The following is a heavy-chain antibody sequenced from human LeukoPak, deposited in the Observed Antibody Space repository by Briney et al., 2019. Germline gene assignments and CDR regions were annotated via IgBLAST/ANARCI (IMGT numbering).Heavy chain of an antibody. CDR3: NTGSGWYVDAFDI. J-gene: IGHJ3*02. D-gene: IGHD6-19*01. Sequence: GGSLRLSCAASGFTFSNAWMSWVRQAPGKGLEWVGRIKSKTDVGNTDYAAPVKCTFTITRDDSKNTLYLQMNSLKTEDTAVYYCNTGSGWYVDAFDISGQGTMVTASS. V-gene: IGHV3-15*01. CDR1: GFTFSNAW. CDR2: IKSKTDVGNT.